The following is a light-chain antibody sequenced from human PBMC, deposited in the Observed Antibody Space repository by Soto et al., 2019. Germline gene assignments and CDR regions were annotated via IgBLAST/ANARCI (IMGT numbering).Light chain of an antibody. CDR1: QSISTY. CDR3: QQSDSTPLT. CDR2: AAS. V-gene: IGKV1-39*01. J-gene: IGKJ4*01. Sequence: DIQMTQSPSSLSASVGDRVTITCRASQSISTYLNWYQQKPGKAPKLLIYAASSLQSGVPSRFSGSGSGTDFTLTISSLQTEDFATYSCQQSDSTPLTFGGGTKVAIK.